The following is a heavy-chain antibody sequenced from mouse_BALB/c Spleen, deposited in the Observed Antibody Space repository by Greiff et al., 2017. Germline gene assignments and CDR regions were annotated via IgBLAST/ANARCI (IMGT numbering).Heavy chain of an antibody. CDR1: GFTFNTYA. J-gene: IGHJ3*01. CDR2: IRSKSNNYAT. V-gene: IGHV10-1*02. Sequence: EVQRVESGGGLVQPKGSLKLSCAASGFTFNTYAMNWVRQAPGKGLEWVARIRSKSNNYATYYADSVKDRFTISRDDSQSMLYLQMNNLKTEDTAMYYCVRLRPAYWGQGTLVTVSA. CDR3: VRLRPAY.